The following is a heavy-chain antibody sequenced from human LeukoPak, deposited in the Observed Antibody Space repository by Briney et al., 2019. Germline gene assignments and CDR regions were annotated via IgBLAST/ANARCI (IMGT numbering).Heavy chain of an antibody. V-gene: IGHV4-4*07. J-gene: IGHJ4*02. D-gene: IGHD4-11*01. CDR2: IYTSGST. Sequence: SETLSLTCTVSGNSISSYYWGWIRQPAGKGLEWIGRIYTSGSTNYNPSLKSRVTMSVDTSKNQFSLNLSSVTAADTAFYYCARETTGLARYFDYWGQGTLVTVSS. CDR3: ARETTGLARYFDY. CDR1: GNSISSYY.